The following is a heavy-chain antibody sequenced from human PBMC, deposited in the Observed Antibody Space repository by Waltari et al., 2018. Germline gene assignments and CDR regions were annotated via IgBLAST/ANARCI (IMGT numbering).Heavy chain of an antibody. V-gene: IGHV1-69*05. J-gene: IGHJ4*02. Sequence: QVQLVQSGAEVKKPGSSVKVSCKASGGTFSSYAISWVRQAPGQGLEWMGGLIPSFGTANYAQKFQGRVTITTDESTSTAYMELSSLRSEDKAVYYCARTPMVRGKKPENWGQGTLVTVSS. D-gene: IGHD3-10*01. CDR2: LIPSFGTA. CDR3: ARTPMVRGKKPEN. CDR1: GGTFSSYA.